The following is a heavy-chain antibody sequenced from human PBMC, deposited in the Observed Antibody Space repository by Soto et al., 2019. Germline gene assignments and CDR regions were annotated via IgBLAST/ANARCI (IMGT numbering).Heavy chain of an antibody. V-gene: IGHV4-31*03. Sequence: SETLSLTCTVPGGSISSGGYYWSWIRQHPGKGLEWIGYIYYSGSTYYNPSLKSRVTISVDTSKNQFSLKLSSVTAADTAVYYCARAIAAAGTAGYYYYYYGMDVWGQGTTVTVSS. J-gene: IGHJ6*02. CDR2: IYYSGST. CDR3: ARAIAAAGTAGYYYYYYGMDV. D-gene: IGHD6-13*01. CDR1: GGSISSGGYY.